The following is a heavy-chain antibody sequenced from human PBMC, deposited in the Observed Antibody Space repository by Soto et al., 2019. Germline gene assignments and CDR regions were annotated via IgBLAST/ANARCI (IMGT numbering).Heavy chain of an antibody. CDR2: IWYDGGNK. CDR3: ARVTYSSSAAPFRYYGMDV. CDR1: GFTFRSYC. J-gene: IGHJ6*02. V-gene: IGHV3-33*01. D-gene: IGHD6-6*01. Sequence: QVQLVESGGGVVQPGRSLRLSCAASGFTFRSYCMHWVRQAPGKGLEWVAVIWYDGGNKHYADSVKGRFTISRDNSKNTLYLQMKSLRAEDTAVYYCARVTYSSSAAPFRYYGMDVWGQGTTVTVSS.